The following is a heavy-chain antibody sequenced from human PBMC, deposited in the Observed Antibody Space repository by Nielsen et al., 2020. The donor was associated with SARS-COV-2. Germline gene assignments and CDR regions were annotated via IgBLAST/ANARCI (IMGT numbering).Heavy chain of an antibody. CDR3: AGDLVGSGSPNTYYYYGMDV. D-gene: IGHD3-10*01. CDR2: IYYSGST. Sequence: SETLSLTCTVSGGSISSYYWSWIRQPPGKGLEWIGYIYYSGSTNYNPSLKSRVTISVDTSKNQFSLKLGSVTAADTAVYYCAGDLVGSGSPNTYYYYGMDVWGQGTTVTVSS. J-gene: IGHJ6*02. CDR1: GGSISSYY. V-gene: IGHV4-59*12.